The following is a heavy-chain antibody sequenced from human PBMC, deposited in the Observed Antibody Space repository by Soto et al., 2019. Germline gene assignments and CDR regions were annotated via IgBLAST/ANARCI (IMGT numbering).Heavy chain of an antibody. CDR3: ARSMLYAHYFDY. Sequence: HPGGSLRLSCAASGFTFSSYAMHWVRRAPGKGLEWVAVISYDGSNKYYADSVKGRFTISRDNSKNTLYLQMNSLRAEDTAVYYCARSMLYAHYFDYWGQGTLVTVSS. CDR1: GFTFSSYA. V-gene: IGHV3-30-3*01. D-gene: IGHD2-8*01. CDR2: ISYDGSNK. J-gene: IGHJ4*02.